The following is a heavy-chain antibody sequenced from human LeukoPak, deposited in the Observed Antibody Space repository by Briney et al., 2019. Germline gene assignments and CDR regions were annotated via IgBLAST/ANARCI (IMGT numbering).Heavy chain of an antibody. CDR2: IIPMFGTP. Sequence: GSSVKVSCKASGGTFSRNTVTWVRQAPGQGLEWMGGIIPMFGTPNYAQNFRGSVTVTTDESTSTASMELTSLRSEDTAVYYCARVSVDSGYYYLDLWGQGTLVTVSS. J-gene: IGHJ4*02. CDR3: ARVSVDSGYYYLDL. V-gene: IGHV1-69*05. CDR1: GGTFSRNT. D-gene: IGHD3-22*01.